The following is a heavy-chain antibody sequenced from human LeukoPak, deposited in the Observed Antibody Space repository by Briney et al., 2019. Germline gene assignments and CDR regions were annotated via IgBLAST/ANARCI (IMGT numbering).Heavy chain of an antibody. CDR1: GFTFSDYY. CDR3: ARGVAYCGGDCYRAFDI. Sequence: GGSLRLSCAASGFTFSDYYMNWIRQAPGKGLEWVSYIGGSGGTIYSADSVRGRFTISRDNAKNSLYLQMNSLRAEDTAVYYCARGVAYCGGDCYRAFDIWGQGTMVTVSS. J-gene: IGHJ3*02. V-gene: IGHV3-11*01. D-gene: IGHD2-21*02. CDR2: IGGSGGTI.